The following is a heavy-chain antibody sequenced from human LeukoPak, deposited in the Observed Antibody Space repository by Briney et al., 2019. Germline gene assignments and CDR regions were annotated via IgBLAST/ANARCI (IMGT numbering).Heavy chain of an antibody. CDR2: IRFTGSYI. D-gene: IGHD5-24*01. CDR3: TRVGPRRDGYNSDY. Sequence: PGGSLRLSCAASGFTFSSYSMNWVRQAPGKGLEWVSSIRFTGSYIYYADSVKGRFTISRDDAKNLLSLQMISLRAEDTAVYYCTRVGPRRDGYNSDYWGQGTLVTVSS. J-gene: IGHJ4*02. CDR1: GFTFSSYS. V-gene: IGHV3-21*01.